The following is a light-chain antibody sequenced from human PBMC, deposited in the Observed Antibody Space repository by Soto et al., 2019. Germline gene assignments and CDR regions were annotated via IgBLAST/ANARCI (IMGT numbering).Light chain of an antibody. V-gene: IGKV3D-15*01. CDR3: QQYDDWPLT. J-gene: IGKJ4*01. CDR2: GAS. CDR1: QSVSSN. Sequence: EIVMTQSPATVSVSPGDRVTLSCRASQSVSSNHLAWYQQKPGQAPRALIYGASNRATGIPDRFSGSGSGTEFTLTISALQSEDFAVYYCQQYDDWPLTFGGGTKVEIK.